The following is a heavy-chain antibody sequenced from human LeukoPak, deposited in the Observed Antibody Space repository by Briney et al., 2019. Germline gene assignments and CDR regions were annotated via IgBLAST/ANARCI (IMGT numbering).Heavy chain of an antibody. Sequence: ASVKVSCKASGCTFSSYDINWVRQAPGQGLEWMGWIIPIIGNTGYAQKFQGRVTMTRNTSISTAYMELSSLRSEDTAVYYRARYGDYAPSFGYWGQGTLVTVPS. J-gene: IGHJ4*02. CDR3: ARYGDYAPSFGY. V-gene: IGHV1-8*02. CDR1: GCTFSSYD. D-gene: IGHD4-17*01. CDR2: IIPIIGNT.